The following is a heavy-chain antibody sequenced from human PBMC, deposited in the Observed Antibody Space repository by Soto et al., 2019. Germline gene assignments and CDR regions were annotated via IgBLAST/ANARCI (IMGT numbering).Heavy chain of an antibody. Sequence: QVQLVQSGAEVKKPGSSVKVSCKASGGTFSSYTISWVRQAPGQGLEWMGRIIPILGIANYAQKFQGRVTIXXDXSRXTAYMELSSLRSEDTAVYYCARSIVVPAAIHGMDVWGQGTTVTVSS. CDR1: GGTFSSYT. V-gene: IGHV1-69*02. J-gene: IGHJ6*02. CDR2: IIPILGIA. CDR3: ARSIVVPAAIHGMDV. D-gene: IGHD2-2*01.